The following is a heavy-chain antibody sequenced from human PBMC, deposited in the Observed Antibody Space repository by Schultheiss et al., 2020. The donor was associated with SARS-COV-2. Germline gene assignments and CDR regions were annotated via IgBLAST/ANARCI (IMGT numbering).Heavy chain of an antibody. V-gene: IGHV4-39*07. CDR1: GGSISNRHYY. Sequence: SETLSLTCTVSGGSISNRHYYWGWIRQPPGKGLEWIGTIYYTGSIYYNPSLKSRVTIAANTPNNQFSLKLSSVTAADTAVYYCARDRSSGYDFGYYFDYWGQGTLVTVSS. CDR3: ARDRSSGYDFGYYFDY. D-gene: IGHD5-12*01. J-gene: IGHJ4*02. CDR2: IYYTGSI.